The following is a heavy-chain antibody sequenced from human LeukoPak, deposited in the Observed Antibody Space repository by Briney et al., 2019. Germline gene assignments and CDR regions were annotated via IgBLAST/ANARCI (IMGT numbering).Heavy chain of an antibody. CDR3: ARDQPLVPYYDFWSGYYYFDY. CDR2: ISSSSSYI. V-gene: IGHV3-21*01. J-gene: IGHJ4*02. Sequence: GGSLRLSCAASGFTFSSYSMNWVRQAPGKGLEWVSSISSSSSYIYYADSVKGRFTISRDNAKNSLYLQMSSLRAEDTAVYYCARDQPLVPYYDFWSGYYYFDYWGQGTLVTGSS. CDR1: GFTFSSYS. D-gene: IGHD3-3*01.